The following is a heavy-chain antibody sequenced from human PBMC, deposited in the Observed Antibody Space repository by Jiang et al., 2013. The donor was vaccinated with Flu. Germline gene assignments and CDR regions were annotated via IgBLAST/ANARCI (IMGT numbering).Heavy chain of an antibody. CDR1: GYTFTSYY. V-gene: IGHV1-46*01. CDR3: ARDGHSGYEFRDY. J-gene: IGHJ4*02. CDR2: INPSGGST. D-gene: IGHD5-12*01. Sequence: KASGYTFTSYYMHWVRQAPGQGLEWMGIINPSGGSTSYAQKFQGRVTMARDTSTSTVYMELSSLRSEDTAVYYCARDGHSGYEFRDYWGQGTLVTVSS.